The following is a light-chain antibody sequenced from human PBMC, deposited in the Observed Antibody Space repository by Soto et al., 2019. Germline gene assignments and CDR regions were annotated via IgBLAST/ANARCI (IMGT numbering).Light chain of an antibody. CDR1: QSVGTN. CDR3: QQYTNSPPWT. Sequence: EIVLTQSPATLSVSPGERATLSCRASQSVGTNLAWYQQKPGQAPRLLIYGASTRATGIPARFSGSGSGTDFNLTVNSVQSDDFVVSYCQQYTNSPPWTFGQGTKVDMK. V-gene: IGKV3-15*01. J-gene: IGKJ1*01. CDR2: GAS.